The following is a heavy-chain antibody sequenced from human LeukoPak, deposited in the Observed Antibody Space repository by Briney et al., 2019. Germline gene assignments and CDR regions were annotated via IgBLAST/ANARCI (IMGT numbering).Heavy chain of an antibody. J-gene: IGHJ4*02. V-gene: IGHV3-11*01. CDR2: ISSSGSTI. Sequence: TGGSLRLSCAASGFTFSDYYMTWIRQAPGKGLEWVSYISSSGSTIYYADSVKGRFTISRDNAKNSLYLQMNSLRAEDTAVYYCAREGDPTWLALGYWGPGTLVTVSS. D-gene: IGHD6-19*01. CDR3: AREGDPTWLALGY. CDR1: GFTFSDYY.